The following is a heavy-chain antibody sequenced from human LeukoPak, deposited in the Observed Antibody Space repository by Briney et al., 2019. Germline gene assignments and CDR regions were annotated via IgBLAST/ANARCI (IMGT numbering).Heavy chain of an antibody. D-gene: IGHD6-25*01. J-gene: IGHJ4*02. CDR1: GGPMSSHY. CDR2: IYTDGNI. Sequence: SETVSLTCAVSGGPMSSHYWSWIRQPARKGLEWIGRIYTDGNINYNPSLMGRVTLSIDTSTKQVSLNVNSVTAADTAVYYCATYDQRLAFDNWGQGTLVTVSS. CDR3: ATYDQRLAFDN. V-gene: IGHV4-4*07.